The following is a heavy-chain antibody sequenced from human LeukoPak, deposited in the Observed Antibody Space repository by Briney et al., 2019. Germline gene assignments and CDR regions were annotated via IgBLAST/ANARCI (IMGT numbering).Heavy chain of an antibody. CDR3: ARHPSGRMWLQQGGWFDP. CDR1: GGSISSYY. Sequence: SETLSLTCTVSGGSISSYYWSWIRQPPGKGLEWIGSMYHNGSTYYNPSLKSRVTISVDASKNQFSLKLTSVTAADTAVYYCARHPSGRMWLQQGGWFDPWGQGTLVTVSS. CDR2: MYHNGST. J-gene: IGHJ5*02. D-gene: IGHD5-24*01. V-gene: IGHV4-59*08.